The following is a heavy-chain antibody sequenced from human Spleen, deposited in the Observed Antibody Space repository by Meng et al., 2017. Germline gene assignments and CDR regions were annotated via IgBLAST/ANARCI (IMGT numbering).Heavy chain of an antibody. CDR1: GFTFSSYG. D-gene: IGHD4-17*01. V-gene: IGHV3-33*08. CDR3: ANGVGCITGTMFDY. CDR2: IWYDGSNK. J-gene: IGHJ4*02. Sequence: GESLKISCAASGFTFSSYGMHWVRQAPGKGLEWVAVIWYDGSNKYYADSVKGRFTISRDNSKNTLYLQMNSLRAEDTAVYYCANGVGCITGTMFDYWGQGTLVTVSS.